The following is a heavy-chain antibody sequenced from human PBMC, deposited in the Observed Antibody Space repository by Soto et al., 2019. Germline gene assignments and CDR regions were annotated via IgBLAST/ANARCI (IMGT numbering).Heavy chain of an antibody. Sequence: QLQLQESGPVLVKPSETLSLTCTVSGGSIRSSSYYWGWIRQPPGKGLEWIGSIYYSGSNYYNPSLKSRVNISVDTSKNQFSLKMSSGNDADTAVDYCARGRGYSYGTPDYFGQGTLVTVSS. D-gene: IGHD5-18*01. V-gene: IGHV4-39*01. J-gene: IGHJ4*02. CDR2: IYYSGSN. CDR3: ARGRGYSYGTPDY. CDR1: GGSIRSSSYY.